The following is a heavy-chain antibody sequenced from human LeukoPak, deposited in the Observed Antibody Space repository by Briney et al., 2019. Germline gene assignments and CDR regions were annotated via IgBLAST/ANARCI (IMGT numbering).Heavy chain of an antibody. CDR1: GYSFTSYW. CDR3: ARRKVGYCSSGSCYNWFDP. Sequence: GESLKISCKGSGYSFTSYWIGWVRQMPGKGLEWMGIIYPGDSDTRYSPSFQGQVTISADKSISTAYLQWSSLRASDTAIYYCARRKVGYCSSGSCYNWFDPWGQGTPVTVSS. D-gene: IGHD2-15*01. CDR2: IYPGDSDT. J-gene: IGHJ5*02. V-gene: IGHV5-51*01.